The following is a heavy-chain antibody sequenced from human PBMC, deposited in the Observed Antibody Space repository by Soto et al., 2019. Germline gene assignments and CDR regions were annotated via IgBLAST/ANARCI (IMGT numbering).Heavy chain of an antibody. J-gene: IGHJ3*02. V-gene: IGHV1-2*02. CDR2: INPATGAA. CDR1: GYPVTAYY. D-gene: IGHD3-3*01. CDR3: ARGGGVGVAGSAAFDM. Sequence: QLHLVQSGAVVKKPGASVTVSCSASGYPVTAYYMHWVRQAPGRGLEWMGGINPATGAAKYTQTFQGRVTMDRGTAPGNGFLERGGLTSEDPAGFYWARGGGVGVAGSAAFDMWGQGTLVTVSS.